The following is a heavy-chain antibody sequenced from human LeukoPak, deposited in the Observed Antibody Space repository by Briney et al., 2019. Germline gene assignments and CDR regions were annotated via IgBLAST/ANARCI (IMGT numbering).Heavy chain of an antibody. D-gene: IGHD5-24*01. V-gene: IGHV4-34*01. J-gene: IGHJ3*01. Sequence: SETLSLTCAVYGGSPSGYYWSWVRQPPGKGLEWIGEIDHSGNTNYTPSLESRVTMSVDTSKNQLSLRLNSVTAADTAVYYCARGKRRDSFTNVFHVWGQGTKVTVSS. CDR3: ARGKRRDSFTNVFHV. CDR1: GGSPSGYY. CDR2: IDHSGNT.